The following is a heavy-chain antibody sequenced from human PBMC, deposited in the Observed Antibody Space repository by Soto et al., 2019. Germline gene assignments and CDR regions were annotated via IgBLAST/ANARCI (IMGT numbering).Heavy chain of an antibody. CDR2: INHSGST. V-gene: IGHV4-34*01. CDR3: ARGGRIPAY. CDR1: CGSISSYY. J-gene: IGHJ4*02. Sequence: PSETLYLTRTVSCGSISSYYWSWIRQPPGKWLEWIGEINHSGSTNYNPSLKSRVTISVDTSKNQFSLKLSSVTAADTAVYYCARGGRIPAYWGQGTRVTVSS.